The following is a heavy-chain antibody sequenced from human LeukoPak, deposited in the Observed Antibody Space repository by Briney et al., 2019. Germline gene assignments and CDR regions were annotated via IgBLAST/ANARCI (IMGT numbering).Heavy chain of an antibody. V-gene: IGHV3-23*01. CDR1: GFTFTSFA. CDR2: ISGSGYTT. Sequence: GGSLRLSCAASGFTFTSFAMNWARQAPGKGLEWVSVISGSGYTTHYADSVKGRFTISRDNFKNMVYLEMNSLRAEDTAVYYCAKERYESGTTSPGYLDVWGQGTTDTVSS. J-gene: IGHJ6*02. CDR3: AKERYESGTTSPGYLDV. D-gene: IGHD1-26*01.